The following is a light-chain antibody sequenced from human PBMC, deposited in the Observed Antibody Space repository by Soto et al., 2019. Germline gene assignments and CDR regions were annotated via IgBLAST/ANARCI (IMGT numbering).Light chain of an antibody. V-gene: IGKV1-5*03. J-gene: IGKJ1*01. CDR3: QQYDSYPRT. CDR1: QSISNW. CDR2: KAA. Sequence: DIQMTQSPSTLSASVGDRVTITCRASQSISNWLAWYQQKPGKATKLLIYKAASLDSGVPSRFSGSGTGTEFTLSIISLTADDFAPYYCQQYDSYPRTCGQGTKVDIK.